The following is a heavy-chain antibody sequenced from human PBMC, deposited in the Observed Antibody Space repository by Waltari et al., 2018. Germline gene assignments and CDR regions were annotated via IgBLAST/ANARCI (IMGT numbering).Heavy chain of an antibody. CDR2: IYYSGST. CDR3: ARECARFLEWLQSDEFDY. J-gene: IGHJ4*02. Sequence: QLQLQESGPGLVKPSETLSLTCTVSGGSISSSSYYWGWIRQPPGTGLEWIGSIYYSGSTYYNPSLKSRVTISVDTSKNQFSLKLSSVTAADTAVYYCARECARFLEWLQSDEFDYWGQGTLVTVSS. D-gene: IGHD3-3*01. V-gene: IGHV4-39*07. CDR1: GGSISSSSYY.